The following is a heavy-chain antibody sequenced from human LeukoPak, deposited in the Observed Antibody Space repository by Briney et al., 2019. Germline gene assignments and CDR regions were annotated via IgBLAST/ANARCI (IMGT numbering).Heavy chain of an antibody. Sequence: PSETLSLTCTVSVGSISSYYWSWIRQPPRKGLEWIGYIYYSGSTHYNPSLKSRVTISVDTSKNQFSLKLSSVTAADSAVYYCARRYCGVDCYSDYWGQGTLVTVSS. CDR2: IYYSGST. CDR3: ARRYCGVDCYSDY. D-gene: IGHD2-21*02. CDR1: VGSISSYY. V-gene: IGHV4-59*08. J-gene: IGHJ4*02.